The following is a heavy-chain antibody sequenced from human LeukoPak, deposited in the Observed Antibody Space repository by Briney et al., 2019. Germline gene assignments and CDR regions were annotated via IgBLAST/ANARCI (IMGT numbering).Heavy chain of an antibody. J-gene: IGHJ3*02. Sequence: SVKVSCKASGGTFSSYAISWVRQAPGQGLEWMGGIIPIFGTANYAQKFQGRVTTTTDESTSTAYMELSSLRSEDTAVYYCARDSGTTRAFDIWGQGTMVTVSS. CDR1: GGTFSSYA. D-gene: IGHD1-1*01. CDR3: ARDSGTTRAFDI. CDR2: IIPIFGTA. V-gene: IGHV1-69*05.